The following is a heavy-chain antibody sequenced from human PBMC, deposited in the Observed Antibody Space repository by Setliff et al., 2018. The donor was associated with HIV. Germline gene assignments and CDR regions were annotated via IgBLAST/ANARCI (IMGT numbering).Heavy chain of an antibody. V-gene: IGHV1-18*01. Sequence: ASVKVSCKASNYTLINYGVSWVRQAPGQGLEWMGWISTYNGNTNYAPKLQGRVTMTADTSTSTAYMELRSLTSDDTAVYYCARSRYSSSSGDYWGQGTLVTVSS. CDR3: ARSRYSSSSGDY. CDR1: NYTLINYG. J-gene: IGHJ4*02. D-gene: IGHD6-6*01. CDR2: ISTYNGNT.